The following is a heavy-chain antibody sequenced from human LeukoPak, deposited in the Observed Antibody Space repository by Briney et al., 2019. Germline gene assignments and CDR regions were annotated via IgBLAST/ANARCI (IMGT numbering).Heavy chain of an antibody. V-gene: IGHV3-30*03. D-gene: IGHD3-10*01. CDR1: GFTFSSSG. CDR3: ARDPYGSGDGYFDY. CDR2: ISYDGSNK. Sequence: GGSLRLSCAASGFTFSSSGMHWVRQAPGKGLEWVAVISYDGSNKYYAESVKGRFTISRDNSKNTLYLQMSSLRAEDTAVYYCARDPYGSGDGYFDYWGQGTLVTVSS. J-gene: IGHJ4*02.